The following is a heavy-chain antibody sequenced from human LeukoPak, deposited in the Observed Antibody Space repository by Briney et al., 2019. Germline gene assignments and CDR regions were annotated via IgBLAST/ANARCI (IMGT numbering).Heavy chain of an antibody. CDR2: IENDGSGP. J-gene: IGHJ2*01. Sequence: PGGSLRLSCAVSGFTFSGYWMHWVRQAPGKGLVWVSRIENDGSGPMYADSVEGRFTISRDNAKNTLYLQMNSLRAEDTAVYYCARESSIAARPWYFDLWGRGTLVTVSS. D-gene: IGHD6-6*01. CDR1: GFTFSGYW. CDR3: ARESSIAARPWYFDL. V-gene: IGHV3-74*03.